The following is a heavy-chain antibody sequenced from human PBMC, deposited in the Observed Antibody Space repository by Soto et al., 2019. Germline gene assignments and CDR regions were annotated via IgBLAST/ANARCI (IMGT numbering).Heavy chain of an antibody. V-gene: IGHV1-18*04. J-gene: IGHJ4*02. CDR3: ARGGQWGFWRGYDMDY. CDR1: GYTFTSYG. CDR2: ISAYNGNT. D-gene: IGHD3-3*01. Sequence: QVQLVQSGAEVKKPGASVKVSCKASGYTFTSYGISWVRQAPGQGLEWMGWISAYNGNTNYAQKLQGRVTMTTDTCTSTAYRELRGLRSDDTGEYYCARGGQWGFWRGYDMDYWGQGTLVTVSS.